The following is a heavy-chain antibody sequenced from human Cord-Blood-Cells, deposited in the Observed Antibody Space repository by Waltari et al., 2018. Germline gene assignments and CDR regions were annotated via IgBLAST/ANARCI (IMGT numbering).Heavy chain of an antibody. J-gene: IGHJ4*02. Sequence: QVQLQQSGPGLVKPSQTLTRTCAISGDSVSSHIAAWNWLRQSPSRGLGWLGRTYYRSKWYNEYAVSVKSRITINPDTSKNQFSLQLNSVTPEDTAVYYCARDAGFWSGYYDYWGQGTLVTVSS. CDR2: TYYRSKWYN. CDR1: GDSVSSHIAA. V-gene: IGHV6-1*01. D-gene: IGHD3-3*01. CDR3: ARDAGFWSGYYDY.